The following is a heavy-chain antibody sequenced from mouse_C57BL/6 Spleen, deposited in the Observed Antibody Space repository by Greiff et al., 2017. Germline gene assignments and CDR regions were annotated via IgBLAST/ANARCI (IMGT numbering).Heavy chain of an antibody. D-gene: IGHD1-1*01. J-gene: IGHJ1*03. CDR2: IHPNSGST. CDR1: GYTFTSYW. V-gene: IGHV1-64*01. CDR3: ARGYGSSYDFEV. Sequence: QVQLQQPGAELVKPGASVKLSCTASGYTFTSYWMHWVKQRPGQGLEWIGMIHPNSGSTNYNEKFKSKATLTVDKSSSTAYMQLSSLTSEDSAVYYCARGYGSSYDFEVWGTGTTVTVSS.